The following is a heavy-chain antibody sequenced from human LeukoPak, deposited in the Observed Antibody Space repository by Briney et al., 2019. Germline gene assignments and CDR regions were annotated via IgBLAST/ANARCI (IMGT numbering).Heavy chain of an antibody. CDR2: INPNSGGT. CDR3: ARERDDYYDSSGCFDY. CDR1: GYTFTGYY. D-gene: IGHD3-22*01. V-gene: IGHV1-2*06. J-gene: IGHJ4*02. Sequence: GASVKVSCKASGYTFTGYYMHWVRQAPGQGLEWMGRINPNSGGTNYAQKFQGRVTMTRDTSISTAYKELSRLRSDDTAVYYCARERDDYYDSSGCFDYWGQGTLVTVSS.